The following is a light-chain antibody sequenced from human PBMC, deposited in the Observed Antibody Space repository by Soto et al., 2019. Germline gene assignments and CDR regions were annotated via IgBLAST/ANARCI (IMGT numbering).Light chain of an antibody. CDR1: QIINGRF. CDR3: QQYGSSPPYS. V-gene: IGKV3-20*01. J-gene: IGKJ2*01. CDR2: GAS. Sequence: EIVLTQSPGTLTLSPGQRASLSCRASQIINGRFLAWYQQKPGQAPRLLIFGASSRATGIPDRFSGSGSATDFTLTISRLEPEDSAVYYCQQYGSSPPYSFGQGTKVEIK.